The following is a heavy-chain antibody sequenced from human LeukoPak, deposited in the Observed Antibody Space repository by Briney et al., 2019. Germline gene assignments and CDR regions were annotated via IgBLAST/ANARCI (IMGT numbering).Heavy chain of an antibody. V-gene: IGHV3-23*01. Sequence: QPGGSLRLSCAASGFTFSSYAMSWVRQAPGKGLEWVSAISGSGGSTYYADSVKGRFTISRDNSKNTLYLQMNSLRAEDTAVYYCASLEGSGSYYPRYFDYWGQGTLVTVSS. D-gene: IGHD3-10*01. J-gene: IGHJ4*02. CDR2: ISGSGGST. CDR3: ASLEGSGSYYPRYFDY. CDR1: GFTFSSYA.